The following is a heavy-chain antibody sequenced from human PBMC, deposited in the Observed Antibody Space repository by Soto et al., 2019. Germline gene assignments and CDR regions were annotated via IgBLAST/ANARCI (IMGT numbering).Heavy chain of an antibody. D-gene: IGHD3-3*01. J-gene: IGHJ6*02. CDR1: GFTFSSYS. V-gene: IGHV3-21*01. CDR2: ISSSSSYI. CDR3: ARENRADDFWSGYFHQNYYYYGMDV. Sequence: GGSLRLSCAASGFTFSSYSMNWVRQAPGKGLEWVSSISSSSSYIYYADSVKGRFTISRDNAKNSLYLQMNSLRAEDTDVYYCARENRADDFWSGYFHQNYYYYGMDVWGQGTTVTVSS.